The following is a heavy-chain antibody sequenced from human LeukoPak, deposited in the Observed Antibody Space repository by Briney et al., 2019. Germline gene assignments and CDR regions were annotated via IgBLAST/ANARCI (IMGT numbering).Heavy chain of an antibody. CDR1: GFTFSSYG. J-gene: IGHJ4*02. Sequence: HAGGSLRLSCAASGFTFSSYGMHWVRQAPGKGLEWVAVISYDGSNKYYADSVKGRFTISRDNSKNTLYLQMNSLRAEDTAVYYCANGYCSSTSCYPNYWGQGTLVTVSS. V-gene: IGHV3-30*18. D-gene: IGHD2-2*01. CDR3: ANGYCSSTSCYPNY. CDR2: ISYDGSNK.